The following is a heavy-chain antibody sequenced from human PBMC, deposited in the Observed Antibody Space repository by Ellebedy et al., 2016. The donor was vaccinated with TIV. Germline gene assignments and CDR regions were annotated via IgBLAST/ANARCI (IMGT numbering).Heavy chain of an antibody. CDR2: IYHSGST. CDR3: AFRDPSSGWYSRFDS. Sequence: MPSETLSLTCAVSGGSISSSNWWSWVRQPPGKGLEWIGEIYHSGSTNYNPSLKSRVPISVDNSKNQFPLKLSSVTAADKAVYYFAFRDPSSGWYSRFDSWGQGTLVTVSS. V-gene: IGHV4-4*02. CDR1: GGSISSSNW. J-gene: IGHJ4*02. D-gene: IGHD6-19*01.